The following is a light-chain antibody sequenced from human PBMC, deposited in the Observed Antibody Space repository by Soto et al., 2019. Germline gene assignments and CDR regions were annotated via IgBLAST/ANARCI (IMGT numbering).Light chain of an antibody. CDR2: EVR. Sequence: QSVLTQPASVSGSPGQSITISFSGTTNDIGGYNYVSWYQHHPGKVPKVIIYEVRNRTSGVSNRFSGSKSGNTASLTISGLQAEDEDDYYCCSYTISANLVFGGGTKVTVL. J-gene: IGLJ3*02. V-gene: IGLV2-14*01. CDR3: CSYTISANLV. CDR1: TNDIGGYNY.